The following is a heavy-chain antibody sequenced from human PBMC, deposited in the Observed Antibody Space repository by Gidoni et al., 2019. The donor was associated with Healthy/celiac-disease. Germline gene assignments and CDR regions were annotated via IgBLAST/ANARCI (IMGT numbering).Heavy chain of an antibody. J-gene: IGHJ4*02. V-gene: IGHV3-23*01. Sequence: EVQLLESGGGLVQPGGSLRLSCAASGSTFSSYAMSWVRQAPGKGLEGGSAISGSGGSTYYADSVKGLFTISRDNSKNTLYLQMNSLRAEDTAVYYCAKVFLKNDFLSGYYTGGDYWGQGTLVTVSA. CDR2: ISGSGGST. CDR1: GSTFSSYA. CDR3: AKVFLKNDFLSGYYTGGDY. D-gene: IGHD3-3*01.